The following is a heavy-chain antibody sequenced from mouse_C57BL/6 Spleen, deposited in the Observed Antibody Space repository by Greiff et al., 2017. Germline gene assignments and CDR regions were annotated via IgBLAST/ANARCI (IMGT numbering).Heavy chain of an antibody. D-gene: IGHD2-2*01. V-gene: IGHV1-22*01. CDR3: ARDGYGNYFDY. J-gene: IGHJ2*01. CDR2: INPSNGGT. CDR1: GYTFTDYY. Sequence: EVQLQQSGPELVKPGASVKMSCKASGYTFTDYYMHWVKQRHGKSLEWIGYINPSNGGTSYNQKFKGKATLTVNKSSSTAYMELRGLTSEYSAVYYCARDGYGNYFDYWGQGTTLTVSS.